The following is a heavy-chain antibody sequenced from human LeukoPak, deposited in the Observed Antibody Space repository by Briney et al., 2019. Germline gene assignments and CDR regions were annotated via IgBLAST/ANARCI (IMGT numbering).Heavy chain of an antibody. CDR3: AKHQTYSSSWLDY. CDR2: IRYDGSNK. D-gene: IGHD6-13*01. Sequence: PGGSLRLSCAASGFTFSSYGMHWVRQAPGKGLEWVAFIRYDGSNKYYADSVKGRFTVSRDNSKNTLYLQMNSLRAEDTAVYYCAKHQTYSSSWLDYWGQGTLVTGSS. J-gene: IGHJ4*02. V-gene: IGHV3-30*02. CDR1: GFTFSSYG.